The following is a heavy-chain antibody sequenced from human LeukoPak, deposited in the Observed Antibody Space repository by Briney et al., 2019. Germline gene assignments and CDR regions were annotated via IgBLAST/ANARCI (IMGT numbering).Heavy chain of an antibody. CDR3: AKDRAAAPFDP. J-gene: IGHJ5*02. CDR1: GFTFSSYG. Sequence: PGGSLRLSCAASGFTFSSYGMHWVRQAPGKGLEWVAVISYDGSNKYYADSVKGRFTISRDNSKNTLYLQMNSLRAEDTAVYYCAKDRAAAPFDPWGQGTLVTVSS. D-gene: IGHD2-15*01. CDR2: ISYDGSNK. V-gene: IGHV3-30*18.